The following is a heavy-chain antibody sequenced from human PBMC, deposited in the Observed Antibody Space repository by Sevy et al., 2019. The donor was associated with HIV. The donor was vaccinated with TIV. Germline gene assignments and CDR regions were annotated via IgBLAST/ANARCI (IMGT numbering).Heavy chain of an antibody. CDR3: AITYYYDSSGSYSLDY. J-gene: IGHJ4*02. V-gene: IGHV4-39*01. Sequence: SETLSLTCTVSGGSISSSSYYWGWIRQPPGKGLEWIGNIYYSGSTYYNPSLKSRVTISVDTSKNQFSLKLSSVTAADTPVYYCAITYYYDSSGSYSLDYWGQGTLVTVSS. CDR1: GGSISSSSYY. D-gene: IGHD3-22*01. CDR2: IYYSGST.